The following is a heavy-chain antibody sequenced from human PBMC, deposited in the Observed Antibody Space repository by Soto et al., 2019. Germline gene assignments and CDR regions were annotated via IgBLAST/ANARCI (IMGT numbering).Heavy chain of an antibody. CDR2: TRNKANSYST. V-gene: IGHV3-72*01. CDR3: VRTSHYGSGSWNFDY. CDR1: GFTFSDHY. Sequence: EVQLVESGGGLVQPGGSLRLSCAASGFTFSDHYMDWVRQAPGKGLEWVGRTRNKANSYSTEYAASVRGRITISRDESKSSLYLQMNSLKTEDTAVYYCVRTSHYGSGSWNFDYWGQGTLVTVSS. D-gene: IGHD3-10*01. J-gene: IGHJ4*02.